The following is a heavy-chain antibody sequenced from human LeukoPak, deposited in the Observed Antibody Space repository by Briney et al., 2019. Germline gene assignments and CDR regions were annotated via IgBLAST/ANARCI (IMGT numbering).Heavy chain of an antibody. D-gene: IGHD2-8*01. CDR1: GFTFSSYA. CDR3: AKDGGAGCTNGVCRRSALT. V-gene: IGHV3-23*01. CDR2: ISGSGGST. J-gene: IGHJ4*02. Sequence: GGSLRLSCAASGFTFSSYAMSWVRQAPGKGLEWVSAISGSGGSTYYADSEKGRFTISRDNSKHTLYLQMNSLRAEDTAVYYCAKDGGAGCTNGVCRRSALTWGQGTLVTVSS.